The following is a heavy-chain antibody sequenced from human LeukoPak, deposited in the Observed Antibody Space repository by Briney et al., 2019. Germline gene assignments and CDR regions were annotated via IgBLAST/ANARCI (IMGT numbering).Heavy chain of an antibody. CDR3: ARDRHYDFWSGYYSLGY. Sequence: GGSLRLSCAASGFTFSSYAMSWVRQAPGKGLEWVSAISGSGGSTYYADSVKGRFTISRDNSKNTLYLQMSSLRAEDTAVYYCARDRHYDFWSGYYSLGYWGQGTLVTVSS. V-gene: IGHV3-23*01. CDR1: GFTFSSYA. CDR2: ISGSGGST. D-gene: IGHD3-3*01. J-gene: IGHJ4*02.